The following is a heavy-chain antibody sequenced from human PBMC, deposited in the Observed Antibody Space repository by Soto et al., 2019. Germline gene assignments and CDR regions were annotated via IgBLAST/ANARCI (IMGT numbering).Heavy chain of an antibody. D-gene: IGHD4-17*01. CDR2: ISGSGGST. CDR1: GFTFSSYA. Sequence: PGGSLRLSCAASGFTFSSYAMSWVRQAPGKGLEWVSAISGSGGSTYYADSVKGRFTISRDNSKNTLYLQMNSLRAEDTAVYYCAKLNSDEKTTPYYYYGMDVWGQGTTVTVSS. CDR3: AKLNSDEKTTPYYYYGMDV. V-gene: IGHV3-23*01. J-gene: IGHJ6*02.